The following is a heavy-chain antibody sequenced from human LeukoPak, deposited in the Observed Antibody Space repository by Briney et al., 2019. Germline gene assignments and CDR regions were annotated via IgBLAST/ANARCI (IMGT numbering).Heavy chain of an antibody. CDR3: ARERAAPDY. J-gene: IGHJ4*02. V-gene: IGHV3-48*01. CDR2: ISVGSSTI. D-gene: IGHD2-15*01. Sequence: GGSLRLSCAASGFIFSSYNMNWVRQGPGKGPEWLSYISVGSSTIYYADSVKGRFTISRDNAKNTLYLQMNSLTTEDTAMYYCARERAAPDYWGQGTLVAVSS. CDR1: GFIFSSYN.